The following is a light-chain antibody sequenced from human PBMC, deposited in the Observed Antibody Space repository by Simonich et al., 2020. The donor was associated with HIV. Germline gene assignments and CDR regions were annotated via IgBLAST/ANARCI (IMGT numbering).Light chain of an antibody. V-gene: IGLV2-23*01. Sequence: QSALTQPASVSGSPGQSITISCTGTRSDVGNYNLVSWYQQHTGKAPKLMIYEGSKRPSGDSNRFSRSKSGNTASLAISGLQAEDEADYCCCSYAGSSTLGVFGGGTKLTVL. CDR3: CSYAGSSTLGV. CDR2: EGS. J-gene: IGLJ3*02. CDR1: RSDVGNYNL.